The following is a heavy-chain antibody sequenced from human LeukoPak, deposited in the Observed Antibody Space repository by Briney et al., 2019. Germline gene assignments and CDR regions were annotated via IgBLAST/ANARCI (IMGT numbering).Heavy chain of an antibody. J-gene: IGHJ4*02. CDR3: ARELAAGPGDH. Sequence: GGSLRLSCAASGFTFSDHYMDWFRQAPGKGLQWVGRSRNKANSYVAEYAAPVKGRFTISRDDSKNSVFLQMDSLKTEDTAVYYCARELAAGPGDHWGQGTLVTVSS. CDR2: SRNKANSYVA. D-gene: IGHD6-13*01. V-gene: IGHV3-72*01. CDR1: GFTFSDHY.